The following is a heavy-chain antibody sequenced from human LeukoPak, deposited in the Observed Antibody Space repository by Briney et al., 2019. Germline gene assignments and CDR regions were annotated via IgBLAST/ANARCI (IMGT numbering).Heavy chain of an antibody. CDR2: ISYDGGNK. CDR1: GFTFSDYG. V-gene: IGHV3-30*18. Sequence: GGSLRLSCAASGFTFSDYGMHWVRQAPGEGLEWVALISYDGGNKFYADSVRDRFTISRDNSKNTLFLQMNSLRIEDTAVYYCAKVFEVRGARRPKDYWGQGTLVIVSS. CDR3: AKVFEVRGARRPKDY. D-gene: IGHD3-10*01. J-gene: IGHJ4*02.